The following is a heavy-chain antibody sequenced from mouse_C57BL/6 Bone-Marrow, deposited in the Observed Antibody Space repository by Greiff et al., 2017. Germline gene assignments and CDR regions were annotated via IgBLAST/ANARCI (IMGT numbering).Heavy chain of an antibody. CDR1: GYTFTDYY. CDR3: ARHYYGSSFDY. Sequence: EVQLQQSGPELVKPGASVKISCKASGYTFTDYYMNWVKQSHGKSLEWIGDINPNNGGTSYNQKFKGKATLTVDKSSSTAYIELRSLTSEDSAVYYCARHYYGSSFDYWGQGTTLTVSS. CDR2: INPNNGGT. J-gene: IGHJ2*01. V-gene: IGHV1-26*01. D-gene: IGHD1-1*01.